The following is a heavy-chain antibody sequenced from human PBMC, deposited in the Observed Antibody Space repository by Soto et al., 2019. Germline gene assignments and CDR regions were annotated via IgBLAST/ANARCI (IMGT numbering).Heavy chain of an antibody. CDR3: AKEEGGYKASYY. D-gene: IGHD1-26*01. Sequence: LEWVSAISGSGGSKYYADSVKGRFTISRDNSKNTLYLHMQRLKAEDTAVFYFAKEEGGYKASYYWGQGAMVTVTS. J-gene: IGHJ4*02. V-gene: IGHV3-23*01. CDR2: ISGSGGSK.